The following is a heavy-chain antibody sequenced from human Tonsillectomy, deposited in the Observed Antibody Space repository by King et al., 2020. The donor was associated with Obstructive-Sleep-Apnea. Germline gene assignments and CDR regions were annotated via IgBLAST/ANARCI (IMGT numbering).Heavy chain of an antibody. J-gene: IGHJ4*02. V-gene: IGHV3-20*01. Sequence: VQLVESGGGVVRPGGSLRLSCAASGVTFDVYGMTGVRQAPGKGLEWVSGVNWNGGSTGYADSVKGLVTLSRDNAKNSLYLQMNSLRAEDTAFYHCAREAKCGGDCYPPYFDYWGQGTLVTVSS. CDR3: AREAKCGGDCYPPYFDY. CDR1: GVTFDVYG. D-gene: IGHD2-21*02. CDR2: VNWNGGST.